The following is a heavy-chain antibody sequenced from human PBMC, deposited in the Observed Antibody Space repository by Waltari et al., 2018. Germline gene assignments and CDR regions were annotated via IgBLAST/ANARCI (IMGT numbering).Heavy chain of an antibody. V-gene: IGHV3-7*01. CDR3: ATSLDAAGND. Sequence: EVQLVESGGGLVQTGGSLRLSCAASGFTFSSYWMSWVRQAPGKGLEGLANINHDGSGKFFLGSVKGRFTISRDNAKNSVYLQMNSLTGEDTAVYYCATSLDAAGNDWGQGTLVTVSS. D-gene: IGHD5-18*01. J-gene: IGHJ4*02. CDR2: INHDGSGK. CDR1: GFTFSSYW.